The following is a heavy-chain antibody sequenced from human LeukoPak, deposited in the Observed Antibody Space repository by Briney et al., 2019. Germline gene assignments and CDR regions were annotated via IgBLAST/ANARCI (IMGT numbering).Heavy chain of an antibody. J-gene: IGHJ4*02. D-gene: IGHD6-19*01. V-gene: IGHV3-30*18. CDR1: GFTFSSYG. Sequence: QPGGSLRLSCAASGFTFSSYGMHWVRQAPGKGLEWVAVISYDGSNKYYADSVKGRFTISRDNSKNRLYLQMNSLRAEDTAVYYCAKSRGQGLVLDYWGQGTLVTVSS. CDR3: AKSRGQGLVLDY. CDR2: ISYDGSNK.